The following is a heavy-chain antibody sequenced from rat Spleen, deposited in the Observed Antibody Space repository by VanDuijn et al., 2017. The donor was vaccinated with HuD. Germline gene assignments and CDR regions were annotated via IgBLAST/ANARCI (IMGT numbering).Heavy chain of an antibody. D-gene: IGHD3-1*01. CDR2: INTGGGNT. CDR3: TRGWPPDD. Sequence: EVRLVESGGGLVQPGRSLKLSCVASGFTFSNYGLHWIRQAPTKGLEWVASINTGGGNTYYPDSVKGRFTISRDNAQNTLSLQMNSLRSEDTATYYWTRGWPPDDWGQGVMVTVSS. CDR1: GFTFSNYG. J-gene: IGHJ2*01. V-gene: IGHV5S13*01.